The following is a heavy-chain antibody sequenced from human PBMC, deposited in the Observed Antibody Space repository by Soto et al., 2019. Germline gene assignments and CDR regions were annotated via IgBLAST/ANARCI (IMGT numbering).Heavy chain of an antibody. CDR3: AKADCSGGSCTPYYYYGMDV. J-gene: IGHJ6*02. V-gene: IGHV3-43*01. D-gene: IGHD2-15*01. Sequence: PGGSLRLSCAASGFTFDDYTMHWVRQAPGKGLEWVSLISWDGGSTYYADSVKGRFTISRDNSKNSLYLQMNSLRTEDTALYYCAKADCSGGSCTPYYYYGMDVWGQGTTVTVSS. CDR1: GFTFDDYT. CDR2: ISWDGGST.